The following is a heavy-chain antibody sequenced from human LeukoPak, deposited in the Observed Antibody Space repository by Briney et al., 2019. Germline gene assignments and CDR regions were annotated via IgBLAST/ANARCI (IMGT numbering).Heavy chain of an antibody. V-gene: IGHV3-21*01. Sequence: GSLRLSCAASGFTFSSYSMNWVRQAPGKGLEWVSSISSSSCYIYYADSVKGRFTISRDNAKNSLYLQMNSLRAEDTAVYYCARDRGLQWLAYNWFDPWGQGTLVTVSS. D-gene: IGHD6-19*01. CDR1: GFTFSSYS. CDR3: ARDRGLQWLAYNWFDP. CDR2: ISSSSCYI. J-gene: IGHJ5*02.